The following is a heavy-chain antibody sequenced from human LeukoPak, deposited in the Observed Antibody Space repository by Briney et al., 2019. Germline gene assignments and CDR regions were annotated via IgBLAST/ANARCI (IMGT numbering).Heavy chain of an antibody. J-gene: IGHJ4*02. Sequence: PSETLSLTCTVSGGSISAYYWSWIRQPAGKGLEWIGRIHTSGSTNYNPSLKSRVTMSIDTSKNQFSLKLSSVTAAYTAVYYCARGRLYTGMLSPYYFDYWGQGTLVTVS. CDR2: IHTSGST. CDR1: GGSISAYY. V-gene: IGHV4-4*07. D-gene: IGHD3-16*01. CDR3: ARGRLYTGMLSPYYFDY.